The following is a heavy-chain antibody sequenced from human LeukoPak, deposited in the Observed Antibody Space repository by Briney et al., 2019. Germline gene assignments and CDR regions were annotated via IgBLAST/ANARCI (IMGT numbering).Heavy chain of an antibody. J-gene: IGHJ4*02. CDR2: INHSGST. CDR3: ARRRGHTIDY. V-gene: IGHV4-34*01. D-gene: IGHD3-10*01. Sequence: SETLSLTRAVYGGSFSGYYWSWIRQPPGKGLEWIGEINHSGSTNYNPSLKSRVTISVDTSKNQFSLKLSSVTAADTAVYYCARRRGHTIDYWGQGTLVTVSS. CDR1: GGSFSGYY.